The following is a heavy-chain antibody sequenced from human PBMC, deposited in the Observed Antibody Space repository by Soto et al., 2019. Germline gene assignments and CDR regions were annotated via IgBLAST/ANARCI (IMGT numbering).Heavy chain of an antibody. CDR1: GFTFSSYA. D-gene: IGHD3-9*01. Sequence: GGSLRLSCAASGFTFSSYAMSWVRQAPGKGLEWVSAISGSGGSTYYADSVKGRFTISRDNSKNTLYLQMNSLRAEDTAVYYCANDWAYYDILTGYPAFDYWGQGTLVTVSS. V-gene: IGHV3-23*01. CDR2: ISGSGGST. CDR3: ANDWAYYDILTGYPAFDY. J-gene: IGHJ4*02.